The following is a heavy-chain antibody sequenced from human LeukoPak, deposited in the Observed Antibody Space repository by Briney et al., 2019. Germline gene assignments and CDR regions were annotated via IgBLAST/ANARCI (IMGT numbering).Heavy chain of an antibody. CDR2: ISGSGGST. Sequence: PGGSLRLSCAASGFTFSSYAMSWVRQAPGKGLECVSAISGSGGSTYYADSVKGRFAISRGNSKNTLYLQMNSLRAEDTAVYYCAKDRRGGPTGYYFDYWGQGTLVTVSS. D-gene: IGHD3-16*01. V-gene: IGHV3-23*01. CDR1: GFTFSSYA. CDR3: AKDRRGGPTGYYFDY. J-gene: IGHJ4*02.